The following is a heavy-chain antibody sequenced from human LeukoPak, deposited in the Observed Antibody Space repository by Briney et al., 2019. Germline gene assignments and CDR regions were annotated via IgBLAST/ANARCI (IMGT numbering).Heavy chain of an antibody. D-gene: IGHD1-26*01. V-gene: IGHV7-4-1*02. CDR3: ASNSGSYYVWARHDAFDI. J-gene: IGHJ3*02. Sequence: ASVKVSCKASGYTFTSYAMNWVRQAPGQGLEWMGWINTNTGNPTYAQGFTGRFVFSLDTSVSTAYLQISSLKAEDTAVYYCASNSGSYYVWARHDAFDIWGQGTMVTVSS. CDR1: GYTFTSYA. CDR2: INTNTGNP.